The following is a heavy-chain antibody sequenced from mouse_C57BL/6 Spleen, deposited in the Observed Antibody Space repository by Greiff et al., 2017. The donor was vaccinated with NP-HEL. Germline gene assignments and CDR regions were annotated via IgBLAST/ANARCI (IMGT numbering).Heavy chain of an antibody. V-gene: IGHV1-42*01. CDR3: ARASSYLDY. D-gene: IGHD1-1*01. Sequence: EVKLVESGPELVKPGASVKISCKASGYSFTGYYMNWVKQSPEKSLEWIGEINPSTGGTTYNQKFKAKATLTVDTSSSTAYMQLKSLTSEDSAVYCCARASSYLDYWGQGTTLTVSS. CDR1: GYSFTGYY. J-gene: IGHJ2*01. CDR2: INPSTGGT.